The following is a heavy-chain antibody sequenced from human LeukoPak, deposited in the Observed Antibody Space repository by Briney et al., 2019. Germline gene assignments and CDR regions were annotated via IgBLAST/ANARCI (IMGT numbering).Heavy chain of an antibody. D-gene: IGHD2-21*01. J-gene: IGHJ4*02. Sequence: SETLSLTCTVSGASLNSGAYSWGWLRQPPGRGLEWIALIYYTGSTFYNPSLKSRATMSEDTSNNQFSLKLTSVTAADAAMYYCVSQEASVDYYDSWGQGTLVTVSS. CDR2: IYYTGST. CDR3: VSQEASVDYYDS. CDR1: GASLNSGAYS. V-gene: IGHV4-39*01.